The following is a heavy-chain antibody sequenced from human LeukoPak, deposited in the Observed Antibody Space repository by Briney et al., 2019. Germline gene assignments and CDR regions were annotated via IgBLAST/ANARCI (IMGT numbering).Heavy chain of an antibody. CDR1: GGTFSSYA. D-gene: IGHD3-22*01. CDR2: IIPIFGTA. V-gene: IGHV1-69*05. Sequence: PVKVSCKASGGTFSSYAISWVRQAPGQGLEWMGRIIPIFGTANYAQKFQGRVTITTDESTSTAYMELSSLRSEDTAVYYCARLGIAYYYDSSGINDAFDIWGQGTMVTVSS. J-gene: IGHJ3*02. CDR3: ARLGIAYYYDSSGINDAFDI.